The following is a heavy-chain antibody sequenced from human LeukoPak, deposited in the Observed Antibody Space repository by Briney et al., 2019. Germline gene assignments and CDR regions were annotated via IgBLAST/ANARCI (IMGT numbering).Heavy chain of an antibody. Sequence: ASVTVSCKASGYTFSDYSIHWVRQAPGQGLEWMGWIIPNSGGTHYAQNFQDRVSMTGDTSSSTAYMELSRLRSDDTAVYYCAREEVRSTRRFDNWGPGTLVSVSS. CDR2: IIPNSGGT. CDR1: GYTFSDYS. D-gene: IGHD2-2*01. CDR3: AREEVRSTRRFDN. J-gene: IGHJ4*02. V-gene: IGHV1-2*02.